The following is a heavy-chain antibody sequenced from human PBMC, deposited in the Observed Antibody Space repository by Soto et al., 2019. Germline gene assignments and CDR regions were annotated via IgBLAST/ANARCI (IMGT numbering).Heavy chain of an antibody. CDR1: GVSIGSHDW. Sequence: QVQLQESGPGLVKPSGTLSLTCAVSGVSIGSHDWWTWVRQPPGKGLEWIGDSHQSGNTHYNSSLESRVTISLDKSKNHFSLQLSSVTVADTAVYYCATRDTGRVYWGQGTLVTVSS. V-gene: IGHV4-4*02. J-gene: IGHJ4*02. CDR3: ATRDTGRVY. CDR2: SHQSGNT. D-gene: IGHD5-18*01.